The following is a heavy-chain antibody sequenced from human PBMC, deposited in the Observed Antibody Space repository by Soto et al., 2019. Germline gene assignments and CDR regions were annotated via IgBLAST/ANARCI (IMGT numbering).Heavy chain of an antibody. CDR1: GSTFDTYA. J-gene: IGHJ4*02. V-gene: IGHV3-23*05. CDR2: IDRISSRT. CDR3: AKGALGYCHHGICYQHSDY. D-gene: IGHD2-8*01. Sequence: DVQMLESGGGLVQPGGSLRLSCAVSGSTFDTYAMRRVRQAPGKGLEWVSTIDRISSRTHYADSVKGRFTISRANSQNTLYLQTNSLRGEDTAVYYCAKGALGYCHHGICYQHSDYWGQGPLVTVSS.